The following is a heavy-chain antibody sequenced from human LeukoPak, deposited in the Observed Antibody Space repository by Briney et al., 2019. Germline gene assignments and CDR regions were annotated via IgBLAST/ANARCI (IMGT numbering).Heavy chain of an antibody. V-gene: IGHV4-59*12. CDR3: ARDVGWELHPYFDY. Sequence: SSETLSLTCTVSGGSISSYYWSWIRQPPGKGLEWIGYIYYSGSTDYNPSLKSRLTISIDTSKNQFSLNLSSVTAADTAVYYCARDVGWELHPYFDYWGQGTLVTVSS. CDR1: GGSISSYY. CDR2: IYYSGST. D-gene: IGHD1-26*01. J-gene: IGHJ4*02.